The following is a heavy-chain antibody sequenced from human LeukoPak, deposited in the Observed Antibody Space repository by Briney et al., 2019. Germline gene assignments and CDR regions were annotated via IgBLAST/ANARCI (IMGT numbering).Heavy chain of an antibody. V-gene: IGHV1-2*02. D-gene: IGHD6-13*01. Sequence: ASVKVSCKASGYILTDYYMHWVRQAPGQGLEWMGWINPNSGDTNYAQKFQGRVTMTRDTSISTAYMELSRLRSDDTAVYYCATDKHIAAAGTPPHFDYWGQGTLVTVSS. CDR3: ATDKHIAAAGTPPHFDY. CDR2: INPNSGDT. CDR1: GYILTDYY. J-gene: IGHJ4*02.